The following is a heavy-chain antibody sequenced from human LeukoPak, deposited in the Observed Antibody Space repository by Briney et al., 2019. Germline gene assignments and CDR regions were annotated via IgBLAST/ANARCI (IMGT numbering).Heavy chain of an antibody. CDR2: INPNNGGT. V-gene: IGHV1-2*02. D-gene: IGHD5-24*01. CDR1: GYIFSDYY. CDR3: AKDRSWVEMATINSFDY. Sequence: ASVKVSGKASGYIFSDYYMHWVRQAPGQGLEWMGWINPNNGGTNYAQKFQGRVTMTRDTSISTAYMELSRLRSDDTAMCYCAKDRSWVEMATINSFDYWGQGTLVTVSS. J-gene: IGHJ4*02.